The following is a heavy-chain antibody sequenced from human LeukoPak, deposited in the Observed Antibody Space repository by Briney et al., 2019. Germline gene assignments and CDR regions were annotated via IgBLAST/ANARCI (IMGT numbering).Heavy chain of an antibody. J-gene: IGHJ4*02. D-gene: IGHD3-22*01. CDR2: INPRGGST. Sequence: ASVKVSCKASGYTFTNDGMNWVRQAPGQGLEWVGIINPRGGSTSYAQKFQGRVTMTRDTSTSTVYMELSSLRSEDTAVYYCARSPGYDRSLGVDYWGQGTLVTVSS. V-gene: IGHV1-46*01. CDR1: GYTFTNDG. CDR3: ARSPGYDRSLGVDY.